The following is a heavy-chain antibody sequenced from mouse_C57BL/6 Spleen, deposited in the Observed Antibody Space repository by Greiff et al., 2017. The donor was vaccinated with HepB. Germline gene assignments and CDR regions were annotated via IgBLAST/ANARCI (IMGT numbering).Heavy chain of an antibody. D-gene: IGHD2-4*01. CDR2: ISSGSSTI. V-gene: IGHV5-17*01. CDR3: ARLITTRYYAMDY. J-gene: IGHJ4*01. CDR1: GFTFSDYG. Sequence: EVNVVESGGGLVKPGGSLKLSCAASGFTFSDYGMHWVRQAPEKGLEWVAYISSGSSTIYYADTVKGRFTISRDNAKNTLFLQMTSLRSEDTAMYYCARLITTRYYAMDYWGQGTSVTVSS.